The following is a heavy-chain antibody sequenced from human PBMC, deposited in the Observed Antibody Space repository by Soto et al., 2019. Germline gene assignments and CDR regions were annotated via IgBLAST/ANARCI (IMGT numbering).Heavy chain of an antibody. V-gene: IGHV4-39*01. CDR1: GGSISSSSYY. CDR2: IYYSGST. Sequence: SETLSLTCTVSGGSISSSSYYWGWIRQPPGKGQEWMGSIYYSGSTYYNPSLKSRVTISVDTSKNQFSLKLSSVTAADTAVYYCFFHAEEGIRYCSGGSCYTLHFDYWGQGTLVTSPQ. J-gene: IGHJ4*02. CDR3: FFHAEEGIRYCSGGSCYTLHFDY. D-gene: IGHD2-15*01.